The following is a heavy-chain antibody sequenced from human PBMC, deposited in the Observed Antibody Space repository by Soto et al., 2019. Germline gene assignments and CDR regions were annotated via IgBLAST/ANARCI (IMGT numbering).Heavy chain of an antibody. D-gene: IGHD3-22*01. V-gene: IGHV3-53*01. CDR1: GFTVSSNY. CDR3: ARDWVHYDSSGYYHYGMDV. CDR2: IYSGGST. J-gene: IGHJ6*02. Sequence: GGALRLSCAASGFTVSSNYMSWVRQAPGKGLEWVSVIYSGGSTYYADSVKGRFTISRDNSKNTLYLQMNSLRAEDTAVYYCARDWVHYDSSGYYHYGMDVWGQGTTVTASS.